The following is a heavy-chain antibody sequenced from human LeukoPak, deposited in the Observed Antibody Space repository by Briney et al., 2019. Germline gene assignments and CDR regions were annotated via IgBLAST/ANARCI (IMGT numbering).Heavy chain of an antibody. CDR3: ARGTKYCSGDTCQNYFDP. CDR2: IPTSGNT. Sequence: SETLSLTCTVSGGSIGTYYWTWIRQPAGKGLEWIGRIPTSGNTYYNASLKSRLTMSLDTSQNQFSLKLSFVTAADTAIYYCARGTKYCSGDTCQNYFDPWGQGTLVTVSS. J-gene: IGHJ5*02. D-gene: IGHD2-15*01. V-gene: IGHV4-4*07. CDR1: GGSIGTYY.